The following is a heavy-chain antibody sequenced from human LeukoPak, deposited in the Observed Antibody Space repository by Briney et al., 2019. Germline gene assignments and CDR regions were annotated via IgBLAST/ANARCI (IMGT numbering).Heavy chain of an antibody. J-gene: IGHJ4*02. D-gene: IGHD3-22*01. CDR2: ISGSGGGT. CDR3: AKRGVVIRVILVGFHKEAYYFDS. CDR1: GLTVSNYG. V-gene: IGHV3-23*01. Sequence: HSGGSLRLSCAVSGLTVSNYGMSWVRQAPGKGLEWVAGISGSGGGTNYADSVKGRFTISRDNFKNTLYLQMNSLRAEDTAVYFCAKRGVVIRVILVGFHKEAYYFDSWGQGALVTVSS.